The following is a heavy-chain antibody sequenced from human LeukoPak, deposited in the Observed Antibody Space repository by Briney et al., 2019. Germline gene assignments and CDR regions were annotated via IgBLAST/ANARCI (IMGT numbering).Heavy chain of an antibody. CDR3: ARGTNGGSGWFGYYYYGMDV. Sequence: ASVKVSCKASGGTFSSYAISWVRQAPGQGLEWMGRIIPILGIANYAQKFQGRVTITADKSTSTAYMELSSLRSEDTAVYYCARGTNGGSGWFGYYYYGMDVWGKGTTVTVS. CDR2: IIPILGIA. CDR1: GGTFSSYA. D-gene: IGHD6-19*01. J-gene: IGHJ6*04. V-gene: IGHV1-69*04.